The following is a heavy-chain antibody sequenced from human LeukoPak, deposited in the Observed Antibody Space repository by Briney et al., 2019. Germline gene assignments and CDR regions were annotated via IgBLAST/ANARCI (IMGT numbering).Heavy chain of an antibody. CDR2: IYHGVNP. Sequence: SETLSLTCAVSGASVSSDTYYWNWIRQPPGTGLEWIGYIYHGVNPNYNPSLAGRPTISLDTSKNLFSLILKSVTAADTAIFYWATERSEWPGWWFGTCGRGTLVTVSS. J-gene: IGHJ5*02. D-gene: IGHD3-3*01. V-gene: IGHV4-61*01. CDR3: ATERSEWPGWWFGT. CDR1: GASVSSDTYY.